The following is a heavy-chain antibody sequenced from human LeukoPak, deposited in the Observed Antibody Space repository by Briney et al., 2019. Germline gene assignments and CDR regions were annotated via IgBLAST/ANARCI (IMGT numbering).Heavy chain of an antibody. J-gene: IGHJ4*02. D-gene: IGHD3-16*01. CDR1: GGSMSSTGFY. CDR3: AGPRGAYYVY. CDR2: IHYSGTT. V-gene: IGHV4-39*02. Sequence: PSETLSLTCTVSGGSMSSTGFYGGRIPQPPGQGRKWIASIHYSGTTYYNPSLKSPLPVSVDTSKNHFSLRLSSRTTADTAVYYCAGPRGAYYVYWGQGTLVTVSS.